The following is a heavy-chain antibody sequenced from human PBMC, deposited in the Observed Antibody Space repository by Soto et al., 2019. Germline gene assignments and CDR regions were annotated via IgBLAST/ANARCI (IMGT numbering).Heavy chain of an antibody. J-gene: IGHJ4*02. CDR2: MFHSGGA. Sequence: KPSETLSLTCVVSDGTISTYDWWTWVRQPPGKGREWIGKMFHSGGADYSPSLKSLITISADSAKNHFSLMLTAVTAADTAVYYCATGNVDSMLEYWGQGTQVTVSS. CDR3: ATGNVDSMLEY. V-gene: IGHV4-4*02. CDR1: DGTISTYDW. D-gene: IGHD3-3*01.